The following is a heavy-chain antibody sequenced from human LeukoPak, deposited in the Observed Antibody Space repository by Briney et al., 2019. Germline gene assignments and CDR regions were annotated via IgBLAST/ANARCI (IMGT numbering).Heavy chain of an antibody. CDR3: ARASLGITMTGAFDI. J-gene: IGHJ3*02. CDR2: IKQDGSGK. V-gene: IGHV3-7*02. Sequence: PGGSLRLSCAASGFTFSSYWMSWVRQAPGKGLEWVANIKQDGSGKYYVDSVKGRFTISRENAKNSLYLQMNSLRAGDTAVYYCARASLGITMTGAFDIWGQGTMVTVSS. D-gene: IGHD3-22*01. CDR1: GFTFSSYW.